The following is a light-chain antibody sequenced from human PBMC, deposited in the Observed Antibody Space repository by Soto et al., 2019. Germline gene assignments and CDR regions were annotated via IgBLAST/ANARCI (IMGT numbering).Light chain of an antibody. CDR2: GAS. J-gene: IGKJ1*01. Sequence: EVVITQSPATLSVSPGEIATLSCRASQSVRSNYLAWYQQKPGQAPRLLIYGASSRATGVPDRFSGSGSGTDFTLTISRLEPEDFAVYYCQQYTDWPLTFGQGTKVDI. V-gene: IGKV3-20*01. CDR1: QSVRSNY. CDR3: QQYTDWPLT.